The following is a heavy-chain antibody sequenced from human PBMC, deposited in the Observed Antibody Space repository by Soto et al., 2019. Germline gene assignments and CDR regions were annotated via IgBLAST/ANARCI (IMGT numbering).Heavy chain of an antibody. V-gene: IGHV4-39*01. J-gene: IGHJ4*02. CDR3: ARHRVYSGYDGCFDY. D-gene: IGHD5-12*01. CDR1: GGSISSSSYY. CDR2: IYYSGST. Sequence: PSETLSLTCTVSGGSISSSSYYWGWIRQPPGKGLEWIGSIYYSGSTYYNPSLKSRVTISVDTSKNQFSLKLSSVTAADTAVYYCARHRVYSGYDGCFDYWGQGTLVTVSS.